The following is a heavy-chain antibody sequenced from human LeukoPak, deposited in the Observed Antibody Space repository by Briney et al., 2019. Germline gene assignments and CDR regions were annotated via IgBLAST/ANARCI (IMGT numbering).Heavy chain of an antibody. CDR2: IKQDGSEK. CDR1: GFTFSSYA. Sequence: GGSLRLSCAASGFTFSSYAMSWVRQAPGKGLEWVANIKQDGSEKYYVDSVKGRFTISRDNAKNSLYLQMNSLRAEDTAVYYCARDRTERPFDYWGQGTLVTVSS. V-gene: IGHV3-7*01. J-gene: IGHJ4*02. CDR3: ARDRTERPFDY. D-gene: IGHD1-14*01.